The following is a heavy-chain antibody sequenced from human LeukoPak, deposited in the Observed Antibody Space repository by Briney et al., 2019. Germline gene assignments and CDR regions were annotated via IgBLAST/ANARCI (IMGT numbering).Heavy chain of an antibody. CDR3: ARDTYRFFDS. D-gene: IGHD3-16*02. V-gene: IGHV3-7*01. CDR2: INEDGSDK. CDR1: RFTFSNYW. J-gene: IGHJ4*02. Sequence: GGSLRLSCAVSRFTFSNYWMGWVRQAPGKGLGWVANINEDGSDKYYLDSVKGRFTISRDNAKNSLYLQMISLRAEDTAVYYCARDTYRFFDSWGQGTLVTVSS.